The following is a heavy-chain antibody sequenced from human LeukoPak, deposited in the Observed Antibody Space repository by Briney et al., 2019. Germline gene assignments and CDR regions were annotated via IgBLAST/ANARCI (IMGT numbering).Heavy chain of an antibody. Sequence: ASVTVSCTASGYTFINYYIHWTRQAPGQGLEWMGIFNPSLDTTSYAQNFQGRVTITSDMSTSTVYMELSSLKSEDTAVYYCARDQGPAALYILDYWGQGTLVTVSS. CDR2: FNPSLDTT. D-gene: IGHD2-2*01. V-gene: IGHV1-46*01. CDR1: GYTFINYY. CDR3: ARDQGPAALYILDY. J-gene: IGHJ4*02.